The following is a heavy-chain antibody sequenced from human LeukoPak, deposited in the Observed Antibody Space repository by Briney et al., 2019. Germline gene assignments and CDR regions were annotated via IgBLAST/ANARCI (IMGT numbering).Heavy chain of an antibody. D-gene: IGHD4-17*01. CDR2: ILYDGTNQ. Sequence: GRSLRLSCAASGFVFSTYAMHWVRQAPGKGLEWVAVILYDGTNQYYADSVKGRFTISRDNSRNTLYLQMNSLKVEDTAAYYCARDFRDYRDYVAYFDSWGQGTLVTVSS. CDR1: GFVFSTYA. J-gene: IGHJ4*02. V-gene: IGHV3-30-3*01. CDR3: ARDFRDYRDYVAYFDS.